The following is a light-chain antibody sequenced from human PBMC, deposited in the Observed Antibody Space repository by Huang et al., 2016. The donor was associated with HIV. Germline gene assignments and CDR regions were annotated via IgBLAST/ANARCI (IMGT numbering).Light chain of an antibody. Sequence: ETVMTQSPVTLSVSPGDRASRSCRSSHIVSSHLAWYQQKPGQAPRLLIYAASTRAPGVPARFSGSGAGTEFTLTISTLQSEDSAVYYCQQYNDFRSTFGPGTRVEIK. CDR2: AAS. J-gene: IGKJ3*01. V-gene: IGKV3-15*01. CDR3: QQYNDFRST. CDR1: HIVSSH.